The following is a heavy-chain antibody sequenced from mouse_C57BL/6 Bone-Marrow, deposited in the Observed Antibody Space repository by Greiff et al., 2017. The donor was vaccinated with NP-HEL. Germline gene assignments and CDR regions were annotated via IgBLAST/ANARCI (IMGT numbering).Heavy chain of an antibody. CDR1: GFTFSSYG. J-gene: IGHJ3*01. CDR3: ASPITTVVGKFAY. Sequence: EVQLQQSGGDLVKPGGSLKLTCAASGFTFSSYGMSWVRQTPDKRLEWVATISSGGSYTYYPDSVTGRFTISRNNAKNTLYLQMSSLKSEDTAMYYCASPITTVVGKFAYWGQGTLVTVSA. CDR2: ISSGGSYT. D-gene: IGHD1-1*01. V-gene: IGHV5-6*01.